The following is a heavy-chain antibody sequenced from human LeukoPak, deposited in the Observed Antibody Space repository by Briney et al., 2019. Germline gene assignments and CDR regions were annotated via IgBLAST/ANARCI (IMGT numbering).Heavy chain of an antibody. CDR3: ARLQEYDILTGDAFDI. V-gene: IGHV4-59*01. Sequence: SETLSLTCSVSDDSITMYYWTWIRQPPGKGLEWIGYVDHTGSTNFNPSLNGRVSISRDTSKNLFSLRLRSVTAADTAVYYCARLQEYDILTGDAFDIWGQGTMVTVSS. CDR2: VDHTGST. CDR1: DDSITMYY. J-gene: IGHJ3*02. D-gene: IGHD3-9*01.